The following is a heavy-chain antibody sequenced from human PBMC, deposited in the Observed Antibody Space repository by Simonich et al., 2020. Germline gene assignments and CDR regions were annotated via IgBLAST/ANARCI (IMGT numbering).Heavy chain of an antibody. CDR1: GFTFSSYA. Sequence: GGGVVQPGRSLRLSCAASGFTFSSYAMHWVHQAPGKGLEWVAVISYDGSNKYYADSVKGRFTISRDNSKNTLYLQMNSLRAEDKAVYYCARDLGSSYYFDYWGQGTLVTVSS. V-gene: IGHV3-30*07. J-gene: IGHJ4*02. CDR2: ISYDGSNK. CDR3: ARDLGSSYYFDY. D-gene: IGHD6-6*01.